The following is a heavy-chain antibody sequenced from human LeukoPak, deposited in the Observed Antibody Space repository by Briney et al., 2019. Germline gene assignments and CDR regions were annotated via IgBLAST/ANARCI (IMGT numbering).Heavy chain of an antibody. D-gene: IGHD3-22*01. Sequence: SETLSLTCTVSGGSISSGDYSWSWIRQHPGKGLEWIGYIYYSGSTYYNPSLKSRVTISVDTSKNQFSLKLSSVTAADTAVYYCARASYYYDSSGYLRDAFDIWGQGTMVTVSS. J-gene: IGHJ3*02. CDR1: GGSISSGDYS. V-gene: IGHV4-31*03. CDR3: ARASYYYDSSGYLRDAFDI. CDR2: IYYSGST.